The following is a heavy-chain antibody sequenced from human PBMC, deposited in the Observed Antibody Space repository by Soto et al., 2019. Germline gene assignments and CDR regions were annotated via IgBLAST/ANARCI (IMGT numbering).Heavy chain of an antibody. Sequence: ASVKVSCKASGYTFTSYGITWVRQAPGQGLEWMGWISAHNGNTDYAQKLQGRVIVTRDTSTSTAYMGLRSLRSDDTAVYYCARGRYGDYWGQGTLVTVSS. D-gene: IGHD1-1*01. J-gene: IGHJ4*02. V-gene: IGHV1-18*01. CDR1: GYTFTSYG. CDR2: ISAHNGNT. CDR3: ARGRYGDY.